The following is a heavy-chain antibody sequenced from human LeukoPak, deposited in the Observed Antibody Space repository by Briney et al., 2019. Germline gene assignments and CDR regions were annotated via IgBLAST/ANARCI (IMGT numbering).Heavy chain of an antibody. CDR2: IYHSGST. J-gene: IGHJ5*02. CDR3: ARLVVENSVWGTHWFDP. Sequence: SETLSLTCAVSGGSISSSNWWSWVRQPPGKGLEWIGEIYHSGSTNYNPSLKSRVTISVDTSKNQFSLKLSSVTAADTAVYYCARLVVENSVWGTHWFDPWGQGTLVTVSS. D-gene: IGHD2-8*02. V-gene: IGHV4-4*02. CDR1: GGSISSSNW.